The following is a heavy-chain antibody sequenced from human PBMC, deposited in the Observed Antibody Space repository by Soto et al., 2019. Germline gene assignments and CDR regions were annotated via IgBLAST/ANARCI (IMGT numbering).Heavy chain of an antibody. CDR1: GGSISSYY. J-gene: IGHJ5*02. V-gene: IGHV4-59*08. CDR3: ARQILTGYYMQGINWFDP. Sequence: PSETLSLTCTVSGGSISSYYWSWIRQPPGKGLEWIGYIYYSGSTNYNPSLKSRVTISVDTSKNQFSLKLSSVTAADTAVYYCARQILTGYYMQGINWFDPWGQGTLVTVSS. D-gene: IGHD3-9*01. CDR2: IYYSGST.